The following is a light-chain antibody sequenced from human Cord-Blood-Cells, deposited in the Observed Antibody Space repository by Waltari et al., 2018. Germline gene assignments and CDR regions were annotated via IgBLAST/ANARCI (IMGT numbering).Light chain of an antibody. Sequence: QSALTQPPSAFGSPGQPLTILCPGTSSDVGGYNNVPCFQQHPGKPPKLMIYEVSKRPSGVPDRFSGSKSGNTSSLTVSGLQAEDEADYYCSSYAGSNNWVFGGGTKLTVL. J-gene: IGLJ3*02. V-gene: IGLV2-8*01. CDR2: EVS. CDR1: SSDVGGYNN. CDR3: SSYAGSNNWV.